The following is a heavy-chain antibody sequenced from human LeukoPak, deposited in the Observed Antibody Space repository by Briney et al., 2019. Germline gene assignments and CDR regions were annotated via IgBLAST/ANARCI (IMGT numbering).Heavy chain of an antibody. CDR2: IKEDGSEK. J-gene: IGHJ4*02. Sequence: GGSLRLSCVASGFTFSNYWMNWVRQAPGERPEWVANIKEDGSEKYYVDSVKGRFTISRDNAKNSLYLQMNSLRAEDTAVYYCARALEGGDYFDYWGQGTLVTVSS. D-gene: IGHD3-3*01. V-gene: IGHV3-7*01. CDR1: GFTFSNYW. CDR3: ARALEGGDYFDY.